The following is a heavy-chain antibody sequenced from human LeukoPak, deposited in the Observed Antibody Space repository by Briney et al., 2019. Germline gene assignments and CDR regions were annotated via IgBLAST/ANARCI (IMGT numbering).Heavy chain of an antibody. V-gene: IGHV1-18*04. J-gene: IGHJ6*04. CDR2: ISAYNGNT. D-gene: IGHD3-9*01. CDR1: GYTFTSYG. Sequence: GASVKVSYKASGYTFTSYGISWVRQAPGQGLEWMGWISAYNGNTNYAQKLQGRVTMTTDTSTSTAYMELRSLRSDDTAVYYCARERDYDILTGYYGYYYGMDVWGKGTTVTVSS. CDR3: ARERDYDILTGYYGYYYGMDV.